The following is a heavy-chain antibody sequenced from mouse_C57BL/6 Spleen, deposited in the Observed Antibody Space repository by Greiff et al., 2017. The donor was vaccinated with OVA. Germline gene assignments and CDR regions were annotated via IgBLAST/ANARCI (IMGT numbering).Heavy chain of an antibody. CDR2: ISDGGSYT. V-gene: IGHV5-4*01. D-gene: IGHD1-2*01. CDR1: GFTFSSYA. CDR3: AREGAGTAFAY. Sequence: EVQRVESGGGLVKPGGSLKLSCAASGFTFSSYAMSWVRQTPEKRLEWVATISDGGSYTYYPDNVKGRFTISRDNAKNNLYLQMSHLKSEDTAMYYCAREGAGTAFAYWGQGTLVTVSA. J-gene: IGHJ3*01.